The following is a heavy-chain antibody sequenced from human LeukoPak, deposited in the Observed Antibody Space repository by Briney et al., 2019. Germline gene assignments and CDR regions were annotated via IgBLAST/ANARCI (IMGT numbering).Heavy chain of an antibody. CDR1: GFTFSSYA. CDR3: AKSFGGTTVTTGY. D-gene: IGHD4-17*01. J-gene: IGHJ4*02. Sequence: GGSLRLSCAASGFTFSSYAMSWVRQAPGKGLEWVSAISGSGGSTYYADFVKGRFTIPRDNSKNTLYLQMNSLRAEDTAVYYCAKSFGGTTVTTGYWGQGTLVTVSS. V-gene: IGHV3-23*01. CDR2: ISGSGGST.